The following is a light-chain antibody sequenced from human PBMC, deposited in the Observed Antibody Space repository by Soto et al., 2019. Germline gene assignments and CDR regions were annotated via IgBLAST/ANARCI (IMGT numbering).Light chain of an antibody. CDR2: YDN. Sequence: QSVLTQPPSVSAAPGQKVTISCSGSGSNIGNNYVSWYEQLPGTAPKLLIYYDNKRPSGIPDRFSGSKSGTSATLGITGLQNGDEDNYYCGTWDSSLSAGGVFGGGTKLTVL. CDR3: GTWDSSLSAGGV. J-gene: IGLJ2*01. CDR1: GSNIGNNY. V-gene: IGLV1-51*01.